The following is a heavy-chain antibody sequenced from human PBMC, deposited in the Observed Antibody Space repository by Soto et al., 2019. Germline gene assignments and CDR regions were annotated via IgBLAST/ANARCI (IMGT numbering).Heavy chain of an antibody. CDR1: GFDFDDHV. J-gene: IGHJ6*02. CDR3: ARSWSGSTSGRGDV. CDR2: INWDGDSI. V-gene: IGHV3-9*01. D-gene: IGHD3-3*01. Sequence: GGSLRLSCVASGFDFDDHVMHWVRQVPGKGLEWVGHINWDGDSIGYGGSVRGRCSISRDNAKNTLYLQMNSLRPEDTALYFCARSWSGSTSGRGDVWGRGTTVTVSS.